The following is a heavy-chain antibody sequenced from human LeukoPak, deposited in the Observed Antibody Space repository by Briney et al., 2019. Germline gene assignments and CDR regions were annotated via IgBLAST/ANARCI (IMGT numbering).Heavy chain of an antibody. CDR2: ISSSSSTI. CDR1: GFTFSSYS. J-gene: IGHJ4*02. V-gene: IGHV3-48*01. Sequence: PGGSLRLSCAASGFTFSSYSMNWVRQAPGRGLEWVSYISSSSSTIYYADSVKGRFTISRDNAKNSLYLQMNSLRAEDTAVYYCAKVYGDPPGAYWGQGTLVTVSS. D-gene: IGHD4-17*01. CDR3: AKVYGDPPGAY.